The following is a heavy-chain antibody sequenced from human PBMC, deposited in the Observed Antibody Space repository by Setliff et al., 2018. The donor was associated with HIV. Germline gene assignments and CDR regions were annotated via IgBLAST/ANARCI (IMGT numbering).Heavy chain of an antibody. CDR3: ARDLTSNSNCFEP. V-gene: IGHV4-31*03. D-gene: IGHD4-4*01. CDR2: ISYSGIT. Sequence: SETLSLTCTVSGGSITSGGDSWSWIRQHPGKGLKWIGYISYSGITYYDPSLKSRLTMSVDTSNNQFSLKLSSATAADTAVYYCARDLTSNSNCFEPWGQGTQVTVSS. J-gene: IGHJ5*02. CDR1: GGSITSGGDS.